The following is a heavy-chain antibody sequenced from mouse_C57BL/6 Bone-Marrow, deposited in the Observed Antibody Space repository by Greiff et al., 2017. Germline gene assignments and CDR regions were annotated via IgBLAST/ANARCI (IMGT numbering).Heavy chain of an antibody. D-gene: IGHD1-1*01. CDR1: GYTFTDYN. CDR3: ARERYYYGSSFYWYFDV. Sequence: EVKLLESGPELVKPGASVKMSCKASGYTFTDYNMHWVKQSHGKGLEWIGNINPNNGGTSYNQKFKGKATLTVNKSSSTAYMELRSLTSEDSAVYYCARERYYYGSSFYWYFDVWGTGTTVTVSS. J-gene: IGHJ1*03. V-gene: IGHV1-22*01. CDR2: INPNNGGT.